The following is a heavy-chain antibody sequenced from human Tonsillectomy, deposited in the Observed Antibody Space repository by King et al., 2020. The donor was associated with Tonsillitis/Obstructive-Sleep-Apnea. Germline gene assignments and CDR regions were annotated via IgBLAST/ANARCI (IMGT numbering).Heavy chain of an antibody. V-gene: IGHV4-31*03. J-gene: IGHJ4*02. CDR1: GGSVSSGGYY. CDR2: IYYSGIT. CDR3: ARDGGDPSCFDY. D-gene: IGHD3-10*01. Sequence: VQLQESGPGLVKPSQTLSLTCSVSGGSVSSGGYYWSWIRQHPGKGLEWIGYIYYSGITYYNPSLKSRVSISVDTSENRFSLKLSSVTAADTAVYYCARDGGDPSCFDYWGQGTLVTVSS.